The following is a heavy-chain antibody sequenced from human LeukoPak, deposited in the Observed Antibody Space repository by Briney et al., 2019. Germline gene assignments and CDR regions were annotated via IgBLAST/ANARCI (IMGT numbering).Heavy chain of an antibody. V-gene: IGHV3-74*01. CDR2: VNSDGSST. J-gene: IGHJ5*02. D-gene: IGHD2-15*01. CDR1: GFTFDDYA. CDR3: ARDKKCSGGSCPYNWFDP. Sequence: PGGSLRLSCAASGFTFDDYAMHWVRQAPGKGLVWVSRVNSDGSSTSYADSVKGRFTISRDNAKNTLYLQMNSLRAEDTAVYYCARDKKCSGGSCPYNWFDPWGQGTLVTVSS.